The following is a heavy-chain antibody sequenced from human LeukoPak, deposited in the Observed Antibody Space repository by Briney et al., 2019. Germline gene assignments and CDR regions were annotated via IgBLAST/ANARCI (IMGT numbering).Heavy chain of an antibody. V-gene: IGHV4-59*01. CDR2: IYYSGST. CDR3: ARGDSYGLVDY. Sequence: PSETLSLTCTVSGGSISTYYWSWIRQPPGTGLEWIGYIYYSGSTNYNPSLKSRVTISVDTSKNQFSLNLSSATAADTAVYYCARGDSYGLVDYWGQGTLVTVSS. D-gene: IGHD5-18*01. J-gene: IGHJ4*02. CDR1: GGSISTYY.